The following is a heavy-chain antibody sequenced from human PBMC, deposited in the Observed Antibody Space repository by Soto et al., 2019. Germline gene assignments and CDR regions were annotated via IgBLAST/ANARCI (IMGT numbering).Heavy chain of an antibody. V-gene: IGHV1-24*01. Sequence: ASVKVSCKVSGYTLTELSMHWVRQAPGKGLEWMGGFDPEDGETIYAQKFQGRVTMTEDTSTDTAYMELSSLRSEDTAVYYCATDRALRYFDWSAAETPYFDYWGQGTLVTVSS. D-gene: IGHD3-9*01. CDR2: FDPEDGET. CDR3: ATDRALRYFDWSAAETPYFDY. CDR1: GYTLTELS. J-gene: IGHJ4*02.